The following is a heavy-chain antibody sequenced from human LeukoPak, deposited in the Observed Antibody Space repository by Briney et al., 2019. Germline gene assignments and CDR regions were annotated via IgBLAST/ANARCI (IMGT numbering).Heavy chain of an antibody. J-gene: IGHJ4*02. Sequence: PGGSLRLSCAASGFTFSSYAMHWVRQAPGKGLEWVAVISYDGSNKYYADSVKGRFTSSRDNSKNTLYLQMNSLRAEDTAVYYCARNPRIQLWLQPFDYWGQGTLVTVSS. V-gene: IGHV3-30-3*01. CDR2: ISYDGSNK. CDR3: ARNPRIQLWLQPFDY. D-gene: IGHD5-18*01. CDR1: GFTFSSYA.